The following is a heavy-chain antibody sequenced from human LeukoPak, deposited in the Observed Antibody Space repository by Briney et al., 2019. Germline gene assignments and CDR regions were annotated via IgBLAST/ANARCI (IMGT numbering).Heavy chain of an antibody. D-gene: IGHD2-21*02. CDR1: GGSISSGDYY. Sequence: SQTLSLTCTVSGGSISSGDYYWSWIRRPPGKGLEWIGYIYYSGSTYYNPSLKSRVTISVDTSKNQFSLKLSSVTAADTAVYYCARAYCGGDCPFDYWGQGTLVTVSS. J-gene: IGHJ4*02. CDR3: ARAYCGGDCPFDY. CDR2: IYYSGST. V-gene: IGHV4-30-4*01.